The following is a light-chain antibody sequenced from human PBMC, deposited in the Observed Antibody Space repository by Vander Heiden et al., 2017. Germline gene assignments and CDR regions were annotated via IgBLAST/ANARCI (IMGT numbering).Light chain of an antibody. CDR1: QGISSY. Sequence: IRMTHSPSSFSASTGDRVTITCRASQGISSYLAWYQQKPGKAPKLLIYAASTLQSGVPSRFSGSGSGTDFTLTISCLQSEDFATYYCQQEYSYPWTFGQGTKVEIK. V-gene: IGKV1-8*01. J-gene: IGKJ1*01. CDR2: AAS. CDR3: QQEYSYPWT.